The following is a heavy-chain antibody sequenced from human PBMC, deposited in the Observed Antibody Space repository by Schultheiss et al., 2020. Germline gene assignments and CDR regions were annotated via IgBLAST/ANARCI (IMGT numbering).Heavy chain of an antibody. Sequence: SGPTLVKPTETLTLTCTVSGFSLSNARMGVSWIRQPPGKALEWLARIDWDDDKFYSTSMKTRLTISKDTSKNQVVLTMTNMDPVDTATYYCARIGYYYYGMDVWGQGTTVTVSS. J-gene: IGHJ6*02. CDR3: ARIGYYYYGMDV. V-gene: IGHV2-70*04. CDR2: IDWDDDK. CDR1: GFSLSNARMG.